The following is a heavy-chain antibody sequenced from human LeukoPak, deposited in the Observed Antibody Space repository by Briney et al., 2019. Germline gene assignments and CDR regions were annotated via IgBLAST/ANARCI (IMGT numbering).Heavy chain of an antibody. J-gene: IGHJ3*02. Sequence: GGSLRLSCAASGFTFSDYYMSWIRQAPGKGLEWVSYISSSSSYTNYADSVKGRFTISRDNSKNTLYLQMNSLRAEDTAVYYCARDYYDSSGQLHAGAHAFDIWGQGTMVTVSS. D-gene: IGHD3-22*01. V-gene: IGHV3-11*06. CDR3: ARDYYDSSGQLHAGAHAFDI. CDR2: ISSSSSYT. CDR1: GFTFSDYY.